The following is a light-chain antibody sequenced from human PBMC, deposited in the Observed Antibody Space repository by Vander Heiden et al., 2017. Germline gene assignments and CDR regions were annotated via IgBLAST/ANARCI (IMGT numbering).Light chain of an antibody. CDR2: DAS. V-gene: IGKV3-11*01. J-gene: IGKJ4*01. CDR3: QQRSNWTPT. Sequence: EIVLPQSPATLSLSPGERATLSCRASQSVRSYFAWHHQRPGQAPRLLIYDASTRATGTQARYSGSGSGTDFTLTISGLEPEDFAVYVCQQRSNWTPTFGGGTKVEIK. CDR1: QSVRSY.